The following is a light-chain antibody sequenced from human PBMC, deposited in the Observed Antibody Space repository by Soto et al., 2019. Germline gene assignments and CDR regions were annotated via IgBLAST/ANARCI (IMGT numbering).Light chain of an antibody. Sequence: QSALTQPPSASGSPGQSVTISCTGTSSDVGGYNYVSWYQQHPGKAPKLIIYEVSKRPSGVPDRFSGSKSGNTASLTVSGLQAEDEADYYCSSYAGNKNVFGTGTKLTV. V-gene: IGLV2-8*01. J-gene: IGLJ1*01. CDR2: EVS. CDR3: SSYAGNKNV. CDR1: SSDVGGYNY.